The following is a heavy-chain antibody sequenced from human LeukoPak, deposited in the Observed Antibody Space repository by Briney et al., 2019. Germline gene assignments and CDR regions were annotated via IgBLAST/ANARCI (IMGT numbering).Heavy chain of an antibody. Sequence: AGGSLRLSCAASGFTFSSYSMNWVRQAPGKGLEWVSYISSSSSTIYYADSVKGRFTISRDNAKNSLYLQMNSLRAEDTAVYYCARVSPGFSDYGAVGSVDYWGQGTLVTVSS. CDR1: GFTFSSYS. V-gene: IGHV3-48*04. CDR3: ARVSPGFSDYGAVGSVDY. J-gene: IGHJ4*02. CDR2: ISSSSSTI. D-gene: IGHD4-17*01.